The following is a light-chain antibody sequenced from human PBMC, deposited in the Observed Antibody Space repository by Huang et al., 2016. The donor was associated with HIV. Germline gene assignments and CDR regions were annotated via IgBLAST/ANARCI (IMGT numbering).Light chain of an antibody. Sequence: IQMTQSPISLSASVGDRVSIVCRASQSITTYLNWYQQKPGKAPKLLISSASTLHSGVPSRFSGSGSGTEFTLTIRGLQLDDFATYYCQQSYSALSSFGPGTRL. V-gene: IGKV1-39*01. CDR1: QSITTY. CDR2: SAS. J-gene: IGKJ5*01. CDR3: QQSYSALSS.